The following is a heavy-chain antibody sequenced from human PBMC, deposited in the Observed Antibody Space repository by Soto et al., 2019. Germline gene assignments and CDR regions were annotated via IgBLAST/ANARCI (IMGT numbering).Heavy chain of an antibody. D-gene: IGHD2-8*01. CDR3: ARSVSLTPRNRFSYFHMDV. J-gene: IGHJ6*03. CDR1: GGSISSSNW. V-gene: IGHV4-4*02. CDR2: VSHDGAT. Sequence: QVHLQESGPGLVKPSETLSLTCAVSGGSISSSNWWGWVRQPPGKGLEWIGEVSHDGATNSEPSLTSRVPMALVKAQNPCSRTLNPVTAADTAVYYCARSVSLTPRNRFSYFHMDVWGTGTRVAVS.